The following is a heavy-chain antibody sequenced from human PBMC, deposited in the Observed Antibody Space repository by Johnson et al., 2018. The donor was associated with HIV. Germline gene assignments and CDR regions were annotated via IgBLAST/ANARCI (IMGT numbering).Heavy chain of an antibody. CDR1: GFTFSSYA. Sequence: VQLVESGGGVVQPGRSLRLSCAASGFTFSSYAMHWVRQAPGKGLEWVAVISYDGNNRYYADSVKGRFTISRDNSKNTLYLQMNSLRAEDTAVYYCARQAAAGAFDIWGQGTMVTVSS. V-gene: IGHV3-30-3*01. J-gene: IGHJ3*02. D-gene: IGHD6-13*01. CDR3: ARQAAAGAFDI. CDR2: ISYDGNNR.